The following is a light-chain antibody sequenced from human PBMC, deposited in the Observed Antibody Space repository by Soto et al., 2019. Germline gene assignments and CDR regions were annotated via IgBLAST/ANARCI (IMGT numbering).Light chain of an antibody. Sequence: EIVLTQSPGTLSLSPGERATLSCRASQTVRTNYLAWFQHKPGQAPRLLIYGASSRHTGLPDRFSGNGSGKDVTLPINRLQPEDFAVYFCQQYSDSPLTFRGGTKVEIK. V-gene: IGKV3-20*01. J-gene: IGKJ4*01. CDR3: QQYSDSPLT. CDR1: QTVRTNY. CDR2: GAS.